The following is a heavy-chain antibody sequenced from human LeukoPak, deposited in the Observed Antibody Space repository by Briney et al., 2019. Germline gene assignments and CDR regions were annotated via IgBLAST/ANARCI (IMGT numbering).Heavy chain of an antibody. CDR1: GGSISSYY. V-gene: IGHV4-59*01. J-gene: IGHJ3*02. Sequence: SETLSLTCTVSGGSISSYYWSWIRQPPRKGLEWIGYIYYSGSTNYNPSLKSRVTISVDTSKNQFSLKLSSVTAADTAVYYCARSWGILDAFDIWGQGTMVTVSS. D-gene: IGHD3-16*01. CDR3: ARSWGILDAFDI. CDR2: IYYSGST.